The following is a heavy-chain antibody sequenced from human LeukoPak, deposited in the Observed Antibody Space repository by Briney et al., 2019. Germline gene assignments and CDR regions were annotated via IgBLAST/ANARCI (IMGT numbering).Heavy chain of an antibody. CDR1: GYSISSGYS. CDR3: ARVPPPFNYGGNSVFEY. D-gene: IGHD4-23*01. CDR2: IYHSGST. J-gene: IGHJ4*02. Sequence: PSETLSLTCAVSGYSISSGYSWGWIRQPPGRGLEWIGTIYHSGSTYYNPSLKSRVTISVDTSKNQFSLKLSSVTAADTAIYYCARVPPPFNYGGNSVFEYWGQGTLVTVSS. V-gene: IGHV4-38-2*01.